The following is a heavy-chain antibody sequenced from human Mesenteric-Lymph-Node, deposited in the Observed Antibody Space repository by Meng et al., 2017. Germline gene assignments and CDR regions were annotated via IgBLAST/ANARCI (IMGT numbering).Heavy chain of an antibody. CDR2: TYYRSKWFN. V-gene: IGHV6-1*01. J-gene: IGHJ5*02. Sequence: QVQLHQPGPGLVNPSQTLSLTCAISGDSVSSIDATWNWIRQSPSRGLEWLGRTYYRSKWFNTYAVSVKSRIIINPDTSKNQFSLELYSVTPEDTAIYFCARTNSNWDGYGPHWFDPWGQGTLVTVSS. CDR1: GDSVSSIDAT. D-gene: IGHD1-1*01. CDR3: ARTNSNWDGYGPHWFDP.